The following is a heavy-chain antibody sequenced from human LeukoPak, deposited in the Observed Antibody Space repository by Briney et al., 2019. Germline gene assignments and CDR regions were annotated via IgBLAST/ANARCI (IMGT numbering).Heavy chain of an antibody. Sequence: GGSLRLSCVVSRLTFSGYWMRWVRQAPGKGLEWVAAINKDGSEKRYVDSVEGRFTISRDNARNSVYLQMTSLGAEDTAVYYCATYTQHFGAPGGADYWGLGALVTVSS. J-gene: IGHJ4*02. CDR3: ATYTQHFGAPGGADY. CDR2: INKDGSEK. D-gene: IGHD2-8*02. V-gene: IGHV3-7*03. CDR1: RLTFSGYW.